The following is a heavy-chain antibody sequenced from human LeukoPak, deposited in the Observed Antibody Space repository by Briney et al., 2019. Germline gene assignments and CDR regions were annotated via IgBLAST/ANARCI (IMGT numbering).Heavy chain of an antibody. CDR3: ASVLSGIAVAGSFDP. CDR2: IIPILGIA. D-gene: IGHD6-19*01. J-gene: IGHJ5*02. V-gene: IGHV1-69*04. Sequence: SVNVSCKASGGTFSSYAISWVRQAPGQGLEWMGRIIPILGIANYAQKFQGRVTITADKSTSTAYMELSSLRSEDTAVYYCASVLSGIAVAGSFDPWGQGTLVTVSS. CDR1: GGTFSSYA.